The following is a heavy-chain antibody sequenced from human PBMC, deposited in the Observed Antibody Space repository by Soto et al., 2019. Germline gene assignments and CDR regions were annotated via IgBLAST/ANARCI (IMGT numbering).Heavy chain of an antibody. CDR2: IYWDDDK. CDR3: AHRLSGSSPLDAFDI. V-gene: IGHV2-5*02. Sequence: QITLKESGPTLVKPTQTLTLTCTFSGFSLSTSGVGVGWIRQPPGKALEWLALIYWDDDKRYSPSLKSSLTITKDTSKNQVVLTMTNMDPVDTATYYCAHRLSGSSPLDAFDIWGQGTMVTVSS. J-gene: IGHJ3*02. CDR1: GFSLSTSGVG. D-gene: IGHD3-10*01.